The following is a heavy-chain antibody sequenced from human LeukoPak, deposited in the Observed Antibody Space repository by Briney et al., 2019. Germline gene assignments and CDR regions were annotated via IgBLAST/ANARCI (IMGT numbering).Heavy chain of an antibody. CDR2: IYSGGNT. CDR3: ARSIAAQTNNWFDP. Sequence: GGSLRLSCAASGFTVSSNYMSWVRQAPGKGLEWVSVIYSGGNTYYADSVKGRFTISRDNSKNTLYLQMNSLRVEDTAVYYCARSIAAQTNNWFDPWGQGTLVTVSS. V-gene: IGHV3-66*01. CDR1: GFTVSSNY. J-gene: IGHJ5*02. D-gene: IGHD6-13*01.